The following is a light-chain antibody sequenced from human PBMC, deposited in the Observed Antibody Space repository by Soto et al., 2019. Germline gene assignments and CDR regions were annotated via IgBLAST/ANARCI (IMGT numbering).Light chain of an antibody. CDR2: GAS. Sequence: EIVLTQSPCTLSLSPGDRATLSCRASQSVSSNYLAWYQQKPGQAPRLLIYGASSRATGIPDRFSGSGSGTDFTLTLSRLEPEDFAVYYCQWYGSSPALTFGGGTKVVIK. V-gene: IGKV3-20*01. J-gene: IGKJ4*01. CDR1: QSVSSNY. CDR3: QWYGSSPALT.